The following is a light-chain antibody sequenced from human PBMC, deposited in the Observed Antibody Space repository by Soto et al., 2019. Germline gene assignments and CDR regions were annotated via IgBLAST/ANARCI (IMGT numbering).Light chain of an antibody. J-gene: IGKJ4*01. CDR1: QGISSY. CDR2: AAA. V-gene: IGKV1-9*01. Sequence: DIQLTQSPSFLSASVGDRVTITCRASQGISSYLVWYQQKPWKAPKLLIYAAAILQSGVPSRLSCSASGTLFTLADSSLQPEDFASYYFQRHNSDALTFGGGTKVESK. CDR3: QRHNSDALT.